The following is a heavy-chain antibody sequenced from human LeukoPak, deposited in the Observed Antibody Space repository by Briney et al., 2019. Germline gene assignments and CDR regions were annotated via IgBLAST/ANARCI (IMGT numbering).Heavy chain of an antibody. CDR3: ARRGITGTTNFDY. V-gene: IGHV3-74*01. J-gene: IGHJ4*02. Sequence: GGSLRLSCAASGFTFSTYSMNWVRQPPGKGLVWVSRINSDGSSTSYADSVKGRFTISRDNAKNTLYLQMNSLRAEDTAVYYCARRGITGTTNFDYWGQGTLVTVSS. CDR2: INSDGSST. CDR1: GFTFSTYS. D-gene: IGHD1/OR15-1a*01.